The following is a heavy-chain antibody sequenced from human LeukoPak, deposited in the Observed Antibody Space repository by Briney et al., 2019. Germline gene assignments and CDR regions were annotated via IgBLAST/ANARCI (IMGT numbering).Heavy chain of an antibody. CDR1: GFVVTANY. CDR3: ALLSGGTFDY. V-gene: IGHV3-53*01. Sequence: GGSLRLSCAGSGFVVTANYLAWARQAPGKGLEWVSTISIGGDTYYGDSVKGRSAISRDESTNTLSLHLDSLRVEDMGVYYCALLSGGTFDYWGQGTQVTVAS. D-gene: IGHD2/OR15-2a*01. CDR2: ISIGGDT. J-gene: IGHJ4*02.